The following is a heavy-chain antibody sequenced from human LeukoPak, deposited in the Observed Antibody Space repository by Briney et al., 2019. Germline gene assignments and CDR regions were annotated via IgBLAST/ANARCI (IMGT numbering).Heavy chain of an antibody. CDR2: INRDGGTT. D-gene: IGHD3-10*01. V-gene: IGHV3-74*01. Sequence: GGFLRLSCAASGFTFSTYWMHWVRQAPGKGLIWVARINRDGGTTNYADSVKGRFTISRDNAKNTLHLQMNSLRAEDTAVYYCARDLILGSGSLDYWGQGTLVTVSS. CDR3: ARDLILGSGSLDY. J-gene: IGHJ4*02. CDR1: GFTFSTYW.